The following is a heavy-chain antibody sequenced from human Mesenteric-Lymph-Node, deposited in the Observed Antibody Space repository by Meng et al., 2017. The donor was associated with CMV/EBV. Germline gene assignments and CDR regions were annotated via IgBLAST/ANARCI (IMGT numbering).Heavy chain of an antibody. CDR3: AKDYDTSGYYSIYYYYGMDV. CDR2: MTNSDSQI. J-gene: IGHJ6*02. CDR1: GFTFSSYT. Sequence: GESLKISCVASGFTFSSYTMNWVRQAPGKGLEWVASMTNSDSQIYYADSVKGRFTISRDNSKNTLYLRMNSLRAEDTAVYYCAKDYDTSGYYSIYYYYGMDVWGQGTTVTVSS. D-gene: IGHD3-22*01. V-gene: IGHV3-21*01.